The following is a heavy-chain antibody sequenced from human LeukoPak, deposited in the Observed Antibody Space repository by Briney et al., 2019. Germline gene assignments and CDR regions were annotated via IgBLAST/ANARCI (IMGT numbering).Heavy chain of an antibody. Sequence: ASVKVSCKPYGYTFNTYGITWVRQAPGQGLEWMGWISPYNGNTNYAQKFQGRVTMTTDTATSTAYMELRSLRSDDTAVYYCAKYRTTSETTEFDPWGQGTLVTVSS. CDR1: GYTFNTYG. J-gene: IGHJ5*02. CDR2: ISPYNGNT. V-gene: IGHV1-18*01. D-gene: IGHD4-11*01. CDR3: AKYRTTSETTEFDP.